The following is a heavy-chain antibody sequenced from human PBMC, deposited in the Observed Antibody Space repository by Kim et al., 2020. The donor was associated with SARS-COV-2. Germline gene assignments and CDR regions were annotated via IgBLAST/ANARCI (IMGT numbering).Heavy chain of an antibody. CDR2: IKSKTDGGTT. Sequence: GGSLRLSCAASGFTFSNAWMSWVRQAPGKGLEWVGRIKSKTDGGTTDYAAPVKGRFTISRDDSKNTLYLQMNSLKTEDTAVYYCTSEYYYDSSGYPIDYWGQGTLVTVSS. J-gene: IGHJ4*02. CDR1: GFTFSNAW. CDR3: TSEYYYDSSGYPIDY. D-gene: IGHD3-22*01. V-gene: IGHV3-15*01.